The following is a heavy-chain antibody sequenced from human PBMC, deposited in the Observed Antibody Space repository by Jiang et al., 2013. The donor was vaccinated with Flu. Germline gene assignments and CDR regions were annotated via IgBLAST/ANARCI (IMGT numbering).Heavy chain of an antibody. CDR2: IYPGDSDT. D-gene: IGHD6-19*01. Sequence: QLLESGPELRKPGESLRISCKASGFKFTNYWIGWVRQMPGKGLEWIGIIYPGDSDTSYSPSLQGQVTMSVDKSIDTAYLHWSSLKASDTSMYYCARHLGSAWSYFDFWGQGTLVTVSS. CDR3: ARHLGSAWSYFDF. V-gene: IGHV5-51*01. CDR1: GFKFTNYW. J-gene: IGHJ4*02.